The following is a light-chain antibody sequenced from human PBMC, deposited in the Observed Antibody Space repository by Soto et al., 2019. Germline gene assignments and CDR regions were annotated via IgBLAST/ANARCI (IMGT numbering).Light chain of an antibody. Sequence: QSVLTQPASVSGSPGQSITISCTGTSSDVGGYNYVSWYQQHPGKAPKLMIYDVSNRPSGVPDRFSGSKSGNTASLTVSGLQAEDEADYYCTSYAGSNNFVVFGGGTQLTVL. J-gene: IGLJ2*01. CDR2: DVS. V-gene: IGLV2-8*01. CDR3: TSYAGSNNFVV. CDR1: SSDVGGYNY.